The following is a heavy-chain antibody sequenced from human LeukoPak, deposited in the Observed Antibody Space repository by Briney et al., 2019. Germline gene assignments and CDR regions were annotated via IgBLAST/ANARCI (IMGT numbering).Heavy chain of an antibody. CDR1: GYSFISYW. V-gene: IGHV5-51*01. J-gene: IGHJ4*02. D-gene: IGHD6-13*01. CDR3: ARQDSSSWYNAY. CDR2: IYPGGSDT. Sequence: GESLKISCKGSGYSFISYWIAWVRPMPGKGLEWMGIIYPGGSDTRYSTSFQGQVTISADKSISTAYLQWSGLKASDTAIYYCARQDSSSWYNAYWGQGTLVTVSS.